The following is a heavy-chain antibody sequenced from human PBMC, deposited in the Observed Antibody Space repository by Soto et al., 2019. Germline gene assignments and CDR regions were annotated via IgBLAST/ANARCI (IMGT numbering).Heavy chain of an antibody. D-gene: IGHD3-22*01. J-gene: IGHJ4*02. V-gene: IGHV4-59*12. Sequence: ETLSLTCTVSGGSISGYYWSWLRQPPGKGLEWIGYIYNIGSTYYNPSLRSRVTMSVDTSQKQFSLKLSSVTAADTAVFYCARKDLDYLDSGGSLDYWGQGTLVTVSS. CDR2: IYNIGST. CDR3: ARKDLDYLDSGGSLDY. CDR1: GGSISGYY.